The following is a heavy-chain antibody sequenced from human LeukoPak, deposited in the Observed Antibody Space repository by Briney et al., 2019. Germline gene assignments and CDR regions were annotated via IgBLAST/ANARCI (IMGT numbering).Heavy chain of an antibody. J-gene: IGHJ4*02. CDR3: ARALYSYGYSGY. V-gene: IGHV1-18*01. CDR1: GYTFTSYD. Sequence: ASVKVSCKASGYTFTSYDINWVRQATGQGLEWMGWISAYNGNTNYAQKLQGRVTMTTDTSTSTAYMELRSLRSDDTAVYYCARALYSYGYSGYWGQGTLVTVSS. CDR2: ISAYNGNT. D-gene: IGHD5-18*01.